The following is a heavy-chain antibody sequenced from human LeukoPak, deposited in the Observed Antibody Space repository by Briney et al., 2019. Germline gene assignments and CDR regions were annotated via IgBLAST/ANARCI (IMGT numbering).Heavy chain of an antibody. CDR3: ARSRLSGYYDSSGYYRVFDY. CDR1: GGTFSSYA. D-gene: IGHD3-22*01. Sequence: SVKVSCKASGGTFSSYAISWVRQAPGQGLEWMGGIIPIFGTANYAQKFQGRVTITVDESTSTAYMELSSLRSEDTAVYYCARSRLSGYYDSSGYYRVFDYWGQGTLVTVSS. V-gene: IGHV1-69*13. J-gene: IGHJ4*02. CDR2: IIPIFGTA.